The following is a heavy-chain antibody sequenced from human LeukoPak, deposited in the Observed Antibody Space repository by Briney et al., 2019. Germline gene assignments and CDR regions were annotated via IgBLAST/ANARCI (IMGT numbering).Heavy chain of an antibody. CDR1: GFTFSSYS. V-gene: IGHV3-21*01. J-gene: IGHJ3*02. CDR3: ARHDRRFTIFGPGDAFDI. D-gene: IGHD3-3*01. CDR2: ISSSSSYI. Sequence: GGSLRLSCAASGFTFSSYSMNWVRQAPGKGLEWVSSISSSSSYIYYADSVKGRFTISRDNAKNSLYLQMNSLRAEDTAVYYCARHDRRFTIFGPGDAFDIWGQGTMVTVSS.